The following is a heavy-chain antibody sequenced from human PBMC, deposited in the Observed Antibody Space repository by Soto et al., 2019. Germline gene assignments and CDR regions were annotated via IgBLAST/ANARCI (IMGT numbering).Heavy chain of an antibody. CDR3: ARVSKLVAPKDGKRAYFFAMDV. J-gene: IGHJ6*02. CDR2: VYSTGTT. Sequence: WTWIRQPPGKPLEWIGYVYSTGTTSYSPSLKSRVDISVDTSENQFSLKLRSVTAAGAAVYFCARVSKLVAPKDGKRAYFFAMDVWGHGTTVTVS. V-gene: IGHV4-59*01. D-gene: IGHD6-6*01.